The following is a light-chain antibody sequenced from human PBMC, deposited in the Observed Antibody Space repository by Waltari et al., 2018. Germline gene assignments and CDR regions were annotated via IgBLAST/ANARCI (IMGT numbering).Light chain of an antibody. V-gene: IGLV2-14*03. CDR2: DVT. CDR3: SSYTSNISWV. CDR1: SSYFGGYNS. J-gene: IGLJ3*02. Sequence: QSALAQPASVSGIPGQSLSISCTGTSSYFGGYNSFSGYQPHSGKAPKVILYDVTYRPSGISNRFSGSKSGNTASLTIYGLQAEDEAYYYCSSYTSNISWVFGGGTKLTVL.